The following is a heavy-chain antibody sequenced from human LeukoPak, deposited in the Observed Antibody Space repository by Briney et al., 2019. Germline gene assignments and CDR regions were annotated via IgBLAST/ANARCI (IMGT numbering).Heavy chain of an antibody. CDR1: GFTFSNYW. CDR2: IMQDGSEK. J-gene: IGHJ4*02. CDR3: ARRYCGGDCHSPYFDY. V-gene: IGHV3-7*01. Sequence: GGSLRLSCAASGFTFSNYWMSWVRQAPGKGLDWVANIMQDGSEKYYVDSVKGRFTISRDNAKNSLYLQMNSLRAEDTAVYYCARRYCGGDCHSPYFDYWGQGTLVTVSS. D-gene: IGHD2-21*02.